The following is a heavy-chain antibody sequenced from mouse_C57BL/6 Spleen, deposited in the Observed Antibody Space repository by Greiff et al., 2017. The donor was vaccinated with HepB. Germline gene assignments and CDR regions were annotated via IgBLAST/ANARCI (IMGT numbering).Heavy chain of an antibody. CDR2: IWSGGST. J-gene: IGHJ3*01. V-gene: IGHV2-2*01. Sequence: VHLVESGPGLVQPSQSLSITCTVSGFSLTSYGVHWVRQSPGKGLEWLGVIWSGGSTDYNAAFISRLSISKDNSKSQVFFKMNSLQADDTAIYYCARGYYYGSSSFAYWGQGTLVTVSA. CDR1: GFSLTSYG. CDR3: ARGYYYGSSSFAY. D-gene: IGHD1-1*01.